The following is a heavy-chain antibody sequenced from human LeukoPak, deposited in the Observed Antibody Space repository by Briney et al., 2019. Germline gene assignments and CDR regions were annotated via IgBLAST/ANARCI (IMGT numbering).Heavy chain of an antibody. CDR1: GGSISSYY. D-gene: IGHD6-13*01. V-gene: IGHV4-4*07. Sequence: SETLSLTCTVSGGSISSYYWSWIRQPAGKGLEWIGRIYTSGSTNYNPSLKSRVTISVDTSKNQFSLKLSSVTAADTAVYYCARAWRDSLAAAGPDWGQGTLVTVSS. J-gene: IGHJ4*02. CDR3: ARAWRDSLAAAGPD. CDR2: IYTSGST.